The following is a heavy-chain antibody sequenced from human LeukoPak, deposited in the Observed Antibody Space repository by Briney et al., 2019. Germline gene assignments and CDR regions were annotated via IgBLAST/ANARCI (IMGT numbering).Heavy chain of an antibody. CDR2: IYYSGST. CDR1: GGSSSSYY. J-gene: IGHJ3*02. V-gene: IGHV4-59*08. CDR3: PRAPFQSPRITMIVVVPTALYLGDAFDI. Sequence: SETLSLTCTVSGGSSSSYYWSWIRQPPGKGLEWIGYIYYSGSTNYNPSLKSRVTISVDTSRNQFSLKLSSVPPPTTAVYSFPRAPFQSPRITMIVVVPTALYLGDAFDIWGQGTMVTVPS. D-gene: IGHD3-22*01.